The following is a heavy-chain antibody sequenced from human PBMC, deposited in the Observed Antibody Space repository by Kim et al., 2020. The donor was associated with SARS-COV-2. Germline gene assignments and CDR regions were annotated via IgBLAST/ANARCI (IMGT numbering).Heavy chain of an antibody. CDR2: ISTYNGNT. CDR3: ARGAISSTGRLDY. D-gene: IGHD2-2*02. J-gene: IGHJ4*02. V-gene: IGHV1-18*01. CDR1: GYTFSDFG. Sequence: ASVKVFCKTSGYTFSDFGITWVRQVPGQGLEWMGWISTYNGNTNYVQKLQGRLTMAADTSTSTSYMELSSLTSDDTAVYFCARGAISSTGRLDYWGQGTLVTVSS.